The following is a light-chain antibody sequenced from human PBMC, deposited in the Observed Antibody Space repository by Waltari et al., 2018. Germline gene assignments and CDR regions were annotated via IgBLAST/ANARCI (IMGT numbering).Light chain of an antibody. CDR1: QGISSY. CDR3: QQYYSYPLT. CDR2: AAS. J-gene: IGKJ4*01. V-gene: IGKV1-8*01. Sequence: AIRMTQSPSSLSASTGARVTITCRASQGISSYLAWYQQKPGKAPKLLIYAASTLQSGVLSRFSGSGSGTDFTLTISCLQSEDFATYYCQQYYSYPLTFGGGTKVEIK.